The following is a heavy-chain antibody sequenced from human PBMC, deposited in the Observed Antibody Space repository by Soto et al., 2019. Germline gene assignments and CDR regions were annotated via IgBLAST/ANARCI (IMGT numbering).Heavy chain of an antibody. V-gene: IGHV3-23*01. CDR3: AKGAVDYYDSSGYYYWRHAFDI. CDR2: ISGSGGST. D-gene: IGHD3-22*01. Sequence: PGGSLRLSCAASGFTFSSYAMSWVRQAPGKGLEWVSAISGSGGSTYYADSVKGRFTISRDNSKNTLYLQMNSLRAEDTAVYYCAKGAVDYYDSSGYYYWRHAFDIWGQGTMVTVSS. CDR1: GFTFSSYA. J-gene: IGHJ3*02.